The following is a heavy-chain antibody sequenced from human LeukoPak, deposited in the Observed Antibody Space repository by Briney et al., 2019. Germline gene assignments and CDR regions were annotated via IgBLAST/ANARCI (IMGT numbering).Heavy chain of an antibody. D-gene: IGHD3-22*01. CDR3: ARDRSYYSDTGTDY. CDR1: GGSINSYY. J-gene: IGHJ4*02. Sequence: PSETLSLTCTVSGGSINSYYWSWIRQPPGKGLQWIGCIHYSGSTNYNPSLKSRVTISVDTSKNQFSLKLSSVTAADTAVYYCARDRSYYSDTGTDYWGQGALVTVSS. V-gene: IGHV4-59*01. CDR2: IHYSGST.